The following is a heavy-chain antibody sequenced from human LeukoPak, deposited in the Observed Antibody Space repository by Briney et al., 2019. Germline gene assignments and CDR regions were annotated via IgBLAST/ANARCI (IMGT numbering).Heavy chain of an antibody. V-gene: IGHV3-74*01. J-gene: IGHJ4*02. CDR3: ATVSSIEYAGPS. Sequence: GGSLRLSCAASGFTFGNYWMHWVRQAPGKGLVWVSRINTDGSRTTYADSVEGRITISRDNAKNTLYLQMNVLRAEDTAVYYCATVSSIEYAGPSWGQGTLVTVSS. D-gene: IGHD6-6*01. CDR2: INTDGSRT. CDR1: GFTFGNYW.